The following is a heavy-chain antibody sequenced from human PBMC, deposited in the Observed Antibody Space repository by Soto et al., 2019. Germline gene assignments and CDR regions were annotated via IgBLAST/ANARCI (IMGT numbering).Heavy chain of an antibody. CDR3: GKATATSGGAFEI. J-gene: IGHJ3*02. D-gene: IGHD1-1*01. CDR1: GFICSSYD. V-gene: IGHV3-23*01. Sequence: PGGSLRLSCAVSGFICSSYDMSWVRQAPGKGLEWVSTILVGGSPHYEDSVKGRFTISRDTSKNTVYLQMNSLTAGDTAVYYCGKATATSGGAFEIYGQGAMVTVSS. CDR2: ILVGGSP.